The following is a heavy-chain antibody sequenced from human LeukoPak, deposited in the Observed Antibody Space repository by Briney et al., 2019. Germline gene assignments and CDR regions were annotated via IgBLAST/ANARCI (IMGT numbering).Heavy chain of an antibody. Sequence: PGGSLRLSCAASGFTFSSYGMHWVRQAPGKGLEWVAVISYDGSNKYYADSVKGRFTISRDNSKNTLYLQMNSLRAEDTAVYYCARDRVLRRYMDVWGKGTTVTVSS. V-gene: IGHV3-30*19. D-gene: IGHD2-8*01. CDR2: ISYDGSNK. CDR1: GFTFSSYG. J-gene: IGHJ6*03. CDR3: ARDRVLRRYMDV.